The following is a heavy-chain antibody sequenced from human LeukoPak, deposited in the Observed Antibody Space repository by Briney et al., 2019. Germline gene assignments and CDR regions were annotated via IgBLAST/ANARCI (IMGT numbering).Heavy chain of an antibody. CDR2: INHSGST. V-gene: IGHV4-34*01. J-gene: IGHJ4*02. D-gene: IGHD3-22*01. Sequence: ETLSLTCAVYGGSFSGYYWSWIRQPPGKGLEWIGEINHSGSTNYNPSLKSRVTISVDTSKNQFSLKLSSVTAADTAVYYCARGMRRSYYYDSSGYSPFDYWGQGTLVTVSS. CDR3: ARGMRRSYYYDSSGYSPFDY. CDR1: GGSFSGYY.